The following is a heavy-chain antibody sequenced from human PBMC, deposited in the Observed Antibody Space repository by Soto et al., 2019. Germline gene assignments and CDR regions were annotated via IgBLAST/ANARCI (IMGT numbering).Heavy chain of an antibody. CDR1: GGTFSSYA. D-gene: IGHD3-10*01. Sequence: GASVKVSCKASGGTFSSYAISWVRQAPGQGLEWMGGIIPIFGTANYAQKFQGRVTITADKSTSTAYMELSSLRSEDTAVYYCARDSHPYYYGSGSYYKFLDYWGQGTLVTVSS. V-gene: IGHV1-69*06. CDR2: IIPIFGTA. CDR3: ARDSHPYYYGSGSYYKFLDY. J-gene: IGHJ4*02.